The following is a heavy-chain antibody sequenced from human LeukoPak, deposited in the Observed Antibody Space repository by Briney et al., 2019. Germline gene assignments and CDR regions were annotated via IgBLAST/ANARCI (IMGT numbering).Heavy chain of an antibody. CDR1: GYSISSGYY. Sequence: PSETPSLTCTVSGYSISSGYYWGWIRQPPGKGLEWIGSIYHSGSTYYNPSLKSRVTISVDTSKNQFSLKLSSVPAADTAVYYCARDRWELLISGINWFDPWGQGTLVTVSS. J-gene: IGHJ5*02. V-gene: IGHV4-38-2*02. D-gene: IGHD1-26*01. CDR3: ARDRWELLISGINWFDP. CDR2: IYHSGST.